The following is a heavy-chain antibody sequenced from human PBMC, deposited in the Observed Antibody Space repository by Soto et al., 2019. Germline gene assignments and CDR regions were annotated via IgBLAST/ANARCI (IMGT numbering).Heavy chain of an antibody. D-gene: IGHD5-18*01. CDR3: ARDVRSRYTFDY. J-gene: IGHJ4*02. CDR2: IYQSGST. Sequence: QLQLQESGSGLVKPSQTLSLTCAVSGGSISSGGYSWNWIRQPPGKGLVWIGYIYQSGSTYYNPSPMSRVSIFVDRSNNRVSLNLTSVTAATTAVYYCARDVRSRYTFDYCGQATLVTVS. CDR1: GGSISSGGYS. V-gene: IGHV4-30-2*01.